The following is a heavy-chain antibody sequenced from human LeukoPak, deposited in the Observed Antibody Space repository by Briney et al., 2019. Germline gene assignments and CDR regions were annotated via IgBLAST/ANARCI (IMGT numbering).Heavy chain of an antibody. V-gene: IGHV4-30-2*01. CDR1: GGSISSGGYS. CDR3: ARQYYSGSGGFDY. CDR2: IYHSGST. D-gene: IGHD1-26*01. J-gene: IGHJ4*02. Sequence: SQTLSLTCAVSGGSISSGGYSWSWIRQPPGKGLEWIGYIYHSGSTYYNPSLKSRVTISVDRSKNQFSLKLSSVTAADTAVYYCARQYYSGSGGFDYWGQGTLVTVSS.